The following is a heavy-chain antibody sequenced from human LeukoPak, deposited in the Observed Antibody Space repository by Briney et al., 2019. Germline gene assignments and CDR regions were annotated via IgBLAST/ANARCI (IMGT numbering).Heavy chain of an antibody. V-gene: IGHV3-23*01. CDR3: AKAEFYDFWSGYYSDY. CDR1: GSTFSSYA. D-gene: IGHD3-3*01. CDR2: ISGSGGST. J-gene: IGHJ4*02. Sequence: TGGSLRLSCAASGSTFSSYATSWVRQAPGKGLEWVSAISGSGGSTYYADSVRGRFTIFRDNSKNTLYLQMNSLRAEDTAVYYCAKAEFYDFWSGYYSDYWGQGTLVTVSS.